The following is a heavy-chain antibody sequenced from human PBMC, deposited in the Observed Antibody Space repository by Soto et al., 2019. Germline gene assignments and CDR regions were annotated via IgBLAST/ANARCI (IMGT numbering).Heavy chain of an antibody. CDR1: GYSFTTFW. CDR3: AKRSGYGYWIFDY. D-gene: IGHD5-12*01. CDR2: IYPGDSDT. V-gene: IGHV5-51*03. J-gene: IGHJ4*02. Sequence: GASVKVSCKASGYSFTTFWIGWVRQIPGKGLEWMAMIYPGDSDTKYGPSLQGQVTISADKSISTAYLQLNSLKASDTAMYYCAKRSGYGYWIFDYWGQGTLVTVSS.